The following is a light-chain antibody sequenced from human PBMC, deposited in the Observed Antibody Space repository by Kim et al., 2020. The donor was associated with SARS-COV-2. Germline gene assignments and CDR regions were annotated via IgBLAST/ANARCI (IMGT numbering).Light chain of an antibody. CDR2: RDS. CDR1: NIGSKN. Sequence: SYELTQPLSVSVALGQTARITCGGNNIGSKNVHWYQQRPGQAPVLVIYRDSNRPSGIPERFSGSNSGNTATLIISRAQAGDEADYYCQVWDSTVLFGGGTKLTVL. J-gene: IGLJ2*01. CDR3: QVWDSTVL. V-gene: IGLV3-9*01.